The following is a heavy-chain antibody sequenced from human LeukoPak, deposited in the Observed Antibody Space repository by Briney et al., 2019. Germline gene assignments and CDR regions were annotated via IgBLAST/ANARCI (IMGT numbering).Heavy chain of an antibody. D-gene: IGHD2-8*01. CDR1: GGSISSSSYY. CDR3: ARGLRDIVLMVYAIPAFDI. J-gene: IGHJ3*02. V-gene: IGHV4-39*07. Sequence: SETLSLTCTVSGGSISSSSYYWGWIRQPPGKGLEWIGSIYYSGSTYYNPSLKSRVTISVDTSKNQFSLKLSSVTAADTAVYYCARGLRDIVLMVYAIPAFDIWGQGTMVTVSS. CDR2: IYYSGST.